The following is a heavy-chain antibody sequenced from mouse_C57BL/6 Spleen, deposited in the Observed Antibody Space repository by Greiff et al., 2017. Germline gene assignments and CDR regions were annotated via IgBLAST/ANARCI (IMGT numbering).Heavy chain of an antibody. CDR2: ISSGSSTI. CDR3: GRGGGAAWFAY. V-gene: IGHV5-17*01. Sequence: EVLLVQSGGGLVKPGGSLKLSCAASGFTFSDYGMPWVRQAPGKGLEWVAYISSGSSTIYYADTVKGRFTIAGDNATNTLFLQMTRLRSEDTAMYYCGRGGGAAWFAYWGQGTLVTVSA. CDR1: GFTFSDYG. J-gene: IGHJ3*01.